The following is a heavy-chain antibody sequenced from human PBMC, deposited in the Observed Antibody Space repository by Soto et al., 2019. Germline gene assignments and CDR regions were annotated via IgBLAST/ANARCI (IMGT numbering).Heavy chain of an antibody. Sequence: SETLSLTWTVSGGTISSGGYYWSWIRQQPGTSLEWIGHISYSRSNYYNQTLKSRLIISVDTSKSQFSLKLSSVTAADTAVYYFVRFWPPPYSDALTDYTDAFDYWGQGTLVTVSS. CDR1: GGTISSGGYY. D-gene: IGHD3-9*01. CDR3: VRFWPPPYSDALTDYTDAFDY. CDR2: ISYSRSN. J-gene: IGHJ4*02. V-gene: IGHV4-39*01.